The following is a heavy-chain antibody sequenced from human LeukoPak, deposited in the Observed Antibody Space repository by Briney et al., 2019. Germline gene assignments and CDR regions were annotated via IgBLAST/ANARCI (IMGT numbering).Heavy chain of an antibody. CDR1: GYTFTGYY. CDR3: ARVQLWFGELLTDY. Sequence: ASVKVSCKASGYTFTGYYMHWARQAPGQGLEWMGWINPNSGGTNYAQKFQGRVTMTRDTSISTAYMELSRLRSDDTAVYYCARVQLWFGELLTDYWGQGTLVTVSS. V-gene: IGHV1-2*02. D-gene: IGHD3-10*01. CDR2: INPNSGGT. J-gene: IGHJ4*02.